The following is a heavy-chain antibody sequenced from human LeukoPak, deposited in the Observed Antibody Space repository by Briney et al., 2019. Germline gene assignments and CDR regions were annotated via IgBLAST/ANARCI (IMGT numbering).Heavy chain of an antibody. D-gene: IGHD3-22*01. CDR2: ISAYNGNT. J-gene: IGHJ4*02. V-gene: IGHV1-18*01. Sequence: ASVKVSCKASGYTFTSYGISWVRQAPGQGLEWVGWISAYNGNTNYAQKLQGRVTMTTDTSTSTAYMELRSLRSDDTAVYYCARDEFMDDSSGYYFNWGQGTLVTVSS. CDR1: GYTFTSYG. CDR3: ARDEFMDDSSGYYFN.